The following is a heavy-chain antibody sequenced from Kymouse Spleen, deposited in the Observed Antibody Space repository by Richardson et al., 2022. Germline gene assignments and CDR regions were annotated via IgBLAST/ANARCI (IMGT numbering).Heavy chain of an antibody. D-gene: IGHD6-6*01. CDR1: GFTFSSYG. J-gene: IGHJ4*02. CDR3: ARDRSSSSLFDY. V-gene: IGHV3-33*01. Sequence: QVQLVESGGGVVQPGRSLRLSCAASGFTFSSYGMHWVRQAPGKGLEWVAVIWYDGSNKYYADSVKGRFTISRDNSKNTLYLQMNSLRAEDTAVYYCARDRSSSSLFDYWGQGTLVTVSS. CDR2: IWYDGSNK.